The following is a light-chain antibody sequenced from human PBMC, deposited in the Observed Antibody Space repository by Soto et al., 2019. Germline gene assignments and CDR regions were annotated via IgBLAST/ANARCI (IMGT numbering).Light chain of an antibody. V-gene: IGLV2-14*01. J-gene: IGLJ1*01. CDR3: SSYTTSREKV. CDR1: SSDVGGYNY. Sequence: QSALTQPASVSGSPGQSITISCTGTSSDVGGYNYVSWYQQYPGKAPKLMIHDVSNRPSGVSDRFSGSKSGNTASLTISGLQAEAEADNSCSSYTTSREKVFGTGTKVTVL. CDR2: DVS.